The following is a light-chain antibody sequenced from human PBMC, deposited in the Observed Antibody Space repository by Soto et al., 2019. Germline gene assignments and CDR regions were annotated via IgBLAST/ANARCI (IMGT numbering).Light chain of an antibody. CDR1: SSDVGGYNY. Sequence: QSVLTQPASVSGSPGQSITISCTGTSSDVGGYNYVSWYQHHPGKAPKVLIYEVTNLPSGVSNRFSGSKSANTASLTISGLQAEDEADYYCSSFTTSNTYVLFGGGTKLTVL. V-gene: IGLV2-14*01. CDR2: EVT. CDR3: SSFTTSNTYVL. J-gene: IGLJ2*01.